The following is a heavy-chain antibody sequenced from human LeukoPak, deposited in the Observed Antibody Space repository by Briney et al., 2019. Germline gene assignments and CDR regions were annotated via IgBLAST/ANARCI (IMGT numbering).Heavy chain of an antibody. Sequence: PGRSLSLSFAASGFTFSSYGMHWVRQAPGKGLEWVAVISYDGSNKYYADSVKGRFTISRDNSKNTLYLQMNSLRAEDTAVYYCAKCTMVRGGPLDYWGQGTLVTVSS. CDR1: GFTFSSYG. V-gene: IGHV3-30*18. CDR3: AKCTMVRGGPLDY. D-gene: IGHD3-10*01. J-gene: IGHJ4*02. CDR2: ISYDGSNK.